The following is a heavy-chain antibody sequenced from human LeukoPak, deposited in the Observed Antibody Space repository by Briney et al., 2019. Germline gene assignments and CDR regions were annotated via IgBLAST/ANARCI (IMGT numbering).Heavy chain of an antibody. CDR1: GFTFSSYG. V-gene: IGHV3-33*01. Sequence: GRSLRLSCAASGFTFSSYGMHWARQAPGKGLEWVAVIWYDGSNKYYADSVKGRFTISRDNSKNTLYLQMNSLRAEDTAVYYCARDREYLPDYWGQGTLVTVSS. CDR3: ARDREYLPDY. CDR2: IWYDGSNK. D-gene: IGHD2-2*01. J-gene: IGHJ4*02.